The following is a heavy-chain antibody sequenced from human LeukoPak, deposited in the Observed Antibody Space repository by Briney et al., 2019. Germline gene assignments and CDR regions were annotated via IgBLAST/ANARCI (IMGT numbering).Heavy chain of an antibody. V-gene: IGHV4-30-2*01. CDR2: IYHSGST. Sequence: SETLFLTCAVSGGSISSGGYSWSWIRQPPGKGLEWIGYIYHSGSTYYNPSLKSRVTISVDRSKNQFSLKLSSVTAADTAVYYCARVRGCKIDYWGQGTLVTVSS. J-gene: IGHJ4*02. CDR1: GGSISSGGYS. CDR3: ARVRGCKIDY. D-gene: IGHD6-25*01.